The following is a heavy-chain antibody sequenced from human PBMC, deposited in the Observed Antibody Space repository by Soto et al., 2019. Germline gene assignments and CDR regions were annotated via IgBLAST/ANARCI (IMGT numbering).Heavy chain of an antibody. D-gene: IGHD6-13*01. Sequence: QVQLQESGPGLVKPSGTLSLTCDVSGVSISSLNWWSWVRQSPGKGLEWIGEIYHSGITNYNSPLKSRVTRAVDKSKNRLSLNLTSVTAAATAVYYCAKDSRSHGMDVWGQGTSVTVSS. CDR1: GVSISSLNW. CDR2: IYHSGIT. CDR3: AKDSRSHGMDV. J-gene: IGHJ6*02. V-gene: IGHV4-4*02.